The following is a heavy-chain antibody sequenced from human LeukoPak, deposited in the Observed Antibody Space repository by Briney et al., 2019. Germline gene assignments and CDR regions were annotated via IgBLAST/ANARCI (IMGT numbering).Heavy chain of an antibody. CDR1: GGSISSGDYY. CDR3: ARWFYYGSGRRQFDY. CDR2: IYYSGST. V-gene: IGHV4-30-4*01. J-gene: IGHJ4*02. Sequence: SETLSLTCIVSGGSISSGDYYWTWIRQPPGKGLEWIGYIYYSGSTSYNPSLKSRITISLDTSRNHSSLRLTSVTAADTAVYYCARWFYYGSGRRQFDYWGQGTLVTVSS. D-gene: IGHD3-10*01.